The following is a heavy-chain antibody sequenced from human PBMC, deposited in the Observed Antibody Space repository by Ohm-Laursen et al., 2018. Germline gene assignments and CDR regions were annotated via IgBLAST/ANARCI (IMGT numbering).Heavy chain of an antibody. V-gene: IGHV3-7*01. CDR2: IKQDGTEK. CDR3: ARDPIDNNGYNPDY. J-gene: IGHJ4*02. CDR1: GFTFNTYA. D-gene: IGHD1-14*01. Sequence: GSLRLSCSASGFTFNTYAMNWVRQAPGKGLEWVASIKQDGTEKHYVESMQGRFTISRDNAKNSVYLQMNSLRAEDTAIYYCARDPIDNNGYNPDYWGQGTLVTVSS.